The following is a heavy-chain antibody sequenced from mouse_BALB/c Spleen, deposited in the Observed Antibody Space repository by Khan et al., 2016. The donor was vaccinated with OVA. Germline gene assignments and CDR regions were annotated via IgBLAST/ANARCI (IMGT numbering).Heavy chain of an antibody. V-gene: IGHV3-8*02. D-gene: IGHD2-12*01. Sequence: EVQLQESGPNLVKPSQTLSLTCSVTGDSITSGYWNWIRKFPGNKLEYMGYIIYTGYTYYNPSLKSRISITRHTSKNQYYLQLSSVTDEDTATYYCARSTYRYAFVYWGQGTLVTVSA. J-gene: IGHJ3*01. CDR2: IIYTGYT. CDR3: ARSTYRYAFVY. CDR1: GDSITSGY.